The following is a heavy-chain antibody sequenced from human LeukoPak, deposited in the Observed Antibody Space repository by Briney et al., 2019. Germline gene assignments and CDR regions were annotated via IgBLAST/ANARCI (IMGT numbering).Heavy chain of an antibody. Sequence: PGGSLRLSCAASGFTFDDYAMHWVRQAPGKGLEWVSAISWNSGSIGYADSVKGRFTNSRDNAKNSLYLQMNSLRAEDTALYYCAKDSQVVPAATFDYWGQGTLVTVSS. J-gene: IGHJ4*02. CDR1: GFTFDDYA. CDR3: AKDSQVVPAATFDY. D-gene: IGHD2-2*01. V-gene: IGHV3-9*01. CDR2: ISWNSGSI.